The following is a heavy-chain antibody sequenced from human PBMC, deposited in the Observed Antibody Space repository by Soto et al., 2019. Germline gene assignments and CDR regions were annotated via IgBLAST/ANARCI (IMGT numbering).Heavy chain of an antibody. D-gene: IGHD6-13*01. CDR2: TYYRSNYRSKWYN. Sequence: PSHSRSLTCGVSGKSVAYNCAAGNWFRQSPSRGLEWLGRTYYRSNYRSKWYNDYAASVKSRISITPDTSNNHFSLHLNSVTPEDTAVYYCARASYSNTWYWYFDYWGQGALVTVSS. J-gene: IGHJ4*02. CDR3: ARASYSNTWYWYFDY. V-gene: IGHV6-1*01. CDR1: GKSVAYNCAA.